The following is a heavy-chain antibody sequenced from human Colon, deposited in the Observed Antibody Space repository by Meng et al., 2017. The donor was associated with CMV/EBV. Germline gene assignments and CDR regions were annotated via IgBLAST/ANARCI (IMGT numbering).Heavy chain of an antibody. CDR2: ITHTSDT. D-gene: IGHD1-26*01. J-gene: IGHJ3*02. V-gene: IGHV3-21*04. CDR1: GFTFSSYS. Sequence: GESLKISCSTSGFTFSSYSLNWVRQAPGKGLEWVSSITHTSDTYYADSVEGRFTISRDNSRNTLYLQMSRPTVEDTAEYYCTKGWEMAFEIWGQGTTVTVSS. CDR3: TKGWEMAFEI.